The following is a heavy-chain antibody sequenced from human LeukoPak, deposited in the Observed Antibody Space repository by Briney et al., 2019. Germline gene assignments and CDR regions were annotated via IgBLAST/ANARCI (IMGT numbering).Heavy chain of an antibody. V-gene: IGHV3-30*04. D-gene: IGHD2-8*01. CDR2: ISYDGTNQ. J-gene: IGHJ4*02. CDR3: AKDPDCTSGVCYTFFDY. Sequence: GGSLRLSCAASGFTFSSYTMYWVRQTPGKGLEWVAVISYDGTNQYYADSVKGRFTISRDNSKNTLYLQMNSLRAEDTAVYYCAKDPDCTSGVCYTFFDYWGQGTLVTVSS. CDR1: GFTFSSYT.